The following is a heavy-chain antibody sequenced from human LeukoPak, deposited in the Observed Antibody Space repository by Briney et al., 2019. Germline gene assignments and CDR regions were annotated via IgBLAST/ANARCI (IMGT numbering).Heavy chain of an antibody. V-gene: IGHV4-59*01. CDR1: GGSISSYY. D-gene: IGHD3-22*01. Sequence: SETLSLTCTVSGGSISSYYWSWIRQPPGKGLEWIGYIYYSGSTNYNPSLKSRVTISVDTSKNQFSLKLSPVTAADTAVYYCARAGPGTSSGLGGYPPDYYCYMDVWGKGTTVTVSS. CDR3: ARAGPGTSSGLGGYPPDYYCYMDV. CDR2: IYYSGST. J-gene: IGHJ6*03.